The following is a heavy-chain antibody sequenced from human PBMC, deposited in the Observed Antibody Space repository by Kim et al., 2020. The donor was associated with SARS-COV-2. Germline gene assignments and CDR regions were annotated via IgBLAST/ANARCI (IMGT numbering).Heavy chain of an antibody. CDR1: GFTFSQWW. Sequence: GGSLRLSCAATGFTFSQWWMSWVRQAPGKGLQWVAHINPDGRDQQYVDSVKGRFTISRDNTRNSLYLQMHSLRVDDTAIYYCARGHFGLDVWGQGTTVTVSS. J-gene: IGHJ6*02. V-gene: IGHV3-7*04. CDR2: INPDGRDQ. CDR3: ARGHFGLDV.